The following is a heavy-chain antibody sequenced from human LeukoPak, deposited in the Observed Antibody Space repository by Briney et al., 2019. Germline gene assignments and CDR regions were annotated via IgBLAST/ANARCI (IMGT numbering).Heavy chain of an antibody. D-gene: IGHD7-27*01. V-gene: IGHV4-39*07. CDR3: ARRRNWGPYYYYYMDV. J-gene: IGHJ6*03. CDR2: IYYTGST. Sequence: SETLSLTCTVSGGSITNTTNYWGWIRQLPGKGLEWIGTIYYTGSTYYNPSLKGRATLSADTSRNQVSLKLTSVTAADTAVYYCARRRNWGPYYYYYMDVWGKGTTVTVSS. CDR1: GGSITNTTNY.